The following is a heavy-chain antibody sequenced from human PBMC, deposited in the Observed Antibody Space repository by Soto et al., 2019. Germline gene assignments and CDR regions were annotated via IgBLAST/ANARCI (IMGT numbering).Heavy chain of an antibody. CDR1: GGSISSGGYS. J-gene: IGHJ5*02. CDR2: IYHSGSS. CDR3: ARVPDR. Sequence: QLQLQQSGSGLVKPSQTLSLTCAVSGGSISSGGYSWSWIRQPPGKGLEWIGYIYHSGSSYSNPSLTSRNTISVDRAKNQVSLRLSSVTGADAAVYYCARVPDRWGQGTLVTVSS. V-gene: IGHV4-30-2*01. D-gene: IGHD2-2*01.